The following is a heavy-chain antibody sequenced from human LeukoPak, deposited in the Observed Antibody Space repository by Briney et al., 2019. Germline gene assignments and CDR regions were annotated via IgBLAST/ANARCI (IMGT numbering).Heavy chain of an antibody. V-gene: IGHV3-30*18. Sequence: GGSLRLSCAASGFIFSSYGMYWVRQAPGKGLEWVAVISNDGNNKQYADSVKGRFTISRDNSKNTLYLHMNSLRADDTAVYHCAKDGLMRFFDYWGQGTLVTVSS. CDR2: ISNDGNNK. CDR1: GFIFSSYG. D-gene: IGHD2-8*01. CDR3: AKDGLMRFFDY. J-gene: IGHJ4*02.